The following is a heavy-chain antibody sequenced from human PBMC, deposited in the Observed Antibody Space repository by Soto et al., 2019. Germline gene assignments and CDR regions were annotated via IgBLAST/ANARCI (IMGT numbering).Heavy chain of an antibody. V-gene: IGHV3-48*03. D-gene: IGHD3-16*01. CDR1: GLNCRNYE. Sequence: EGGLRGSWALAGLNCRNYEMNWVRHAPGKGREWLSYIRDDGTSMQYADSVKGRFTISRGNTKTSLYLPMTSLRCDDTAAYYFERAPGGVLYYALGGCGQ. J-gene: IGHJ6*02. CDR2: IRDDGTSM. CDR3: ERAPGGVLYYALGG.